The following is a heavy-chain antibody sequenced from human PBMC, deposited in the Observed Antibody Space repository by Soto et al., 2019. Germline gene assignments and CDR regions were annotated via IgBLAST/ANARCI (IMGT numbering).Heavy chain of an antibody. D-gene: IGHD3-16*01. Sequence: EVRLLESGGGLVEPGGSLRLSCVASGFTLSSYVTSWVRQAPGKGLEWVSGISAGSGSTHYADSVKGRFTISRDDSKNRCCRRMIRLSVEGTLLYYCSTGGIDYWGQGNRVSVCS. J-gene: IGHJ4*02. V-gene: IGHV3-23*01. CDR3: STGGIDY. CDR2: ISAGSGST. CDR1: GFTLSSYV.